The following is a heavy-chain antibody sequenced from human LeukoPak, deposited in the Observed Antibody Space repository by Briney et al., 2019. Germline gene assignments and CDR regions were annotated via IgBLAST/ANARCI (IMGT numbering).Heavy chain of an antibody. CDR1: GGSISSYY. J-gene: IGHJ4*02. Sequence: TSETLSLTCTVSGGSISSYYWSWIRQPPGKGLEWIGYIYNSGTTHTKPSLKSRVTISVDTSKNQLSLKLRSVTAADTAVYYCARGAKMATRGFEYWGQGTLVTVSS. CDR3: ARGAKMATRGFEY. D-gene: IGHD5-24*01. CDR2: IYNSGTT. V-gene: IGHV4-59*06.